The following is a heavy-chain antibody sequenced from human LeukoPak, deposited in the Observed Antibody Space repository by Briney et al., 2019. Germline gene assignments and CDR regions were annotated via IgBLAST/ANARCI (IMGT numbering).Heavy chain of an antibody. J-gene: IGHJ3*02. CDR3: ARAAVTGTTGAFDI. V-gene: IGHV1-2*02. CDR2: INPNSGGT. D-gene: IGHD1-7*01. CDR1: GYTFTGYC. Sequence: GASVKVSCKASGYTFTGYCMHWVRQAPGQGLEWMGWINPNSGGTNYAQKFQGRVTMTRDTSISTAYMELSRLRSDDTAVYYCARAAVTGTTGAFDIWGQGTMVTVSS.